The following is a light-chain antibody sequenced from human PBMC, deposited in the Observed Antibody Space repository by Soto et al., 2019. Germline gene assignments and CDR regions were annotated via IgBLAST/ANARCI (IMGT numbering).Light chain of an antibody. J-gene: IGKJ2*01. CDR3: QQTYVIPQT. V-gene: IGKV1-39*01. Sequence: DLQLTQSPSSLSASVGDRVSITCRTSQSIGSNLCWYQQKPGKAPDLLIYTASTLQTGVPSRFSGSGYATDFTLTISSLQPEDVATYFCQQTYVIPQTFGQGTKVEVK. CDR2: TAS. CDR1: QSIGSN.